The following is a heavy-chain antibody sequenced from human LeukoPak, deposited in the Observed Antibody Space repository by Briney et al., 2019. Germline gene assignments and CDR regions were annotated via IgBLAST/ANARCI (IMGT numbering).Heavy chain of an antibody. CDR2: ITNGGSTI. Sequence: RGGSLMLSCAASGFTFSDYNMNWVRPAPGKGLEWVSYITNGGSTIHHADSVKGRFTISRDNAKKTLYLQMNSLRAEDTAVYYCARSIGLTGGGVDVWGQGTTVTVSS. V-gene: IGHV3-11*01. CDR3: ARSIGLTGGGVDV. CDR1: GFTFSDYN. D-gene: IGHD3-9*01. J-gene: IGHJ6*02.